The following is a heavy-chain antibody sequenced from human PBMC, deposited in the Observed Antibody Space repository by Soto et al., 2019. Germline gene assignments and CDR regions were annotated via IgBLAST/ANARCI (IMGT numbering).Heavy chain of an antibody. CDR1: GGSVSDISYC. J-gene: IGHJ5*02. Sequence: XTLSLPCTVSGGSVSDISYCWGWIRQPTGKGLQWIGFMFYSGATYYNPYLKNRVTLALDTYKNEFSLKLLSFTATDKAVYYCARHKSGSDWLDPWGQGTLCTVS. CDR2: MFYSGAT. D-gene: IGHD2-15*01. V-gene: IGHV4-39*01. CDR3: ARHKSGSDWLDP.